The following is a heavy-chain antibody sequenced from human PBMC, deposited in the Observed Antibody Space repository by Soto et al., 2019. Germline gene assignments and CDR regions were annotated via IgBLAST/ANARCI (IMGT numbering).Heavy chain of an antibody. CDR2: IYTGDSDT. Sequence: ASVKVSCEGSGYSFTNYWIGWVRQMPGKGLEWMGIIYTGDSDTRYSPSFQGQVTISLDKSISTAYLQWSALKASDTAIYYCASGPTVLDYWGQGTLVTVSS. V-gene: IGHV5-51*01. D-gene: IGHD4-17*01. CDR1: GYSFTNYW. J-gene: IGHJ4*02. CDR3: ASGPTVLDY.